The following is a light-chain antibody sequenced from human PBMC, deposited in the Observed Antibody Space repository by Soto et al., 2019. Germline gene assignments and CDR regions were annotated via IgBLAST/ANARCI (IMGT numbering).Light chain of an antibody. V-gene: IGLV2-14*01. CDR1: SSDVGGYNY. Sequence: QYALTQPASVSGAPGQSITISCTGTSSDVGGYNYVSWYQQHPGIAPKLLIYGVTNRPSGVSPRFSCSKSVNTASLTISVLQVEDEADYHCSSYTGDNTMRDLVGTGTKLTVL. CDR2: GVT. J-gene: IGLJ1*01. CDR3: SSYTGDNTMRDL.